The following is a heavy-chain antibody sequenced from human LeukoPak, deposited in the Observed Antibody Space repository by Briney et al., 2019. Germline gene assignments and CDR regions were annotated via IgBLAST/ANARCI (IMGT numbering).Heavy chain of an antibody. J-gene: IGHJ5*02. CDR2: IYYSGST. D-gene: IGHD6-13*01. CDR3: ARWSGSWSLGGFDP. CDR1: GGSISSYY. Sequence: SETLSLTCTVSGGSISSYYWSWIRQPPGKGLEWIGCIYYSGSTNYNPSLKSRVTISVDTSKNQFSLKLSSATAADTAVYYCARWSGSWSLGGFDPWGQGTLVTVSS. V-gene: IGHV4-59*01.